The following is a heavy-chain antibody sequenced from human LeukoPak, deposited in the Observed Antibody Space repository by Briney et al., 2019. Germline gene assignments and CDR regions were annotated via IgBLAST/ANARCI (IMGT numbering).Heavy chain of an antibody. D-gene: IGHD3-3*01. Sequence: SETLSLTCTVSGGSISSYYWSWIRQPAGKGLEWIGRIYTSGSTNYNPSLKSRVTMSVDTSKNQFSLKLSSVTAADTAVYYCARDTTVLEWLFSAVELSPYYYGMDVWGQGTTVTVSS. J-gene: IGHJ6*02. CDR3: ARDTTVLEWLFSAVELSPYYYGMDV. V-gene: IGHV4-4*07. CDR1: GGSISSYY. CDR2: IYTSGST.